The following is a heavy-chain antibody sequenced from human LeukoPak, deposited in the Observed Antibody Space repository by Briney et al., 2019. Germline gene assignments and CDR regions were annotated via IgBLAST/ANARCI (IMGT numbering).Heavy chain of an antibody. CDR2: IYHSGST. D-gene: IGHD3-16*01. CDR3: AGAFTDQFDY. J-gene: IGHJ4*02. Sequence: SETLSLTCAVSGGSISSGGYSWSWIRQPPGTGLEWIGYIYHSGSTYYNPSLKSRVTISVDRSKNQFSLKLSSVTAADTAVYYCAGAFTDQFDYWGQGTLVTVSS. V-gene: IGHV4-30-2*01. CDR1: GGSISSGGYS.